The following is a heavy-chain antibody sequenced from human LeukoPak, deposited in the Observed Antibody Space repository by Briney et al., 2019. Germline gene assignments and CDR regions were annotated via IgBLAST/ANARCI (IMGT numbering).Heavy chain of an antibody. CDR3: ARDTSGYRGY. CDR2: ISYDGSNK. J-gene: IGHJ4*02. V-gene: IGHV3-30-3*01. D-gene: IGHD3-10*01. CDR1: GFTFSSYA. Sequence: PGRSLRLSCAASGFTFSSYAMHWVRQAPGKGLEWVAVISYDGSNKYYADSVKGRFTISRHNSKNTLYLQMNSLRAEDTAVYYCARDTSGYRGYWGQGTLVTVSS.